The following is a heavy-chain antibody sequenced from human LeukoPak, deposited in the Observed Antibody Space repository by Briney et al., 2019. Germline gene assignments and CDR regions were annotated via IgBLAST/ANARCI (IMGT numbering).Heavy chain of an antibody. CDR1: GGSISSSSYY. J-gene: IGHJ6*03. CDR3: AKTPRYDFWSGGSSYYYMDV. V-gene: IGHV4-39*07. CDR2: IYYSGST. D-gene: IGHD3-3*01. Sequence: SETLSLTCTVSGGSISSSSYYWGWIRQPPGKGLEWIGSIYYSGSTYYNPSLKSRVTISVDTSKNQFSLKLSSVIAADTAVYYCAKTPRYDFWSGGSSYYYMDVWGKGTTVTVSS.